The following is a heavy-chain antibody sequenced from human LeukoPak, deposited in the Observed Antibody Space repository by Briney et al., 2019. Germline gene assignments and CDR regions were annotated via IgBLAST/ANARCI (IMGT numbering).Heavy chain of an antibody. CDR2: IKEDGTEK. CDR3: ASAPAGDAWPHAYYMDV. D-gene: IGHD3-10*01. J-gene: IGHJ6*03. Sequence: GGSLRLSCAVSEFSLSTYGMSWVRQAPGKGLEWVANIKEDGTEKYYVGSVKGRFTISRDNAKKSLYLQMNSLRDDDTAVYFWASAPAGDAWPHAYYMDVWGKGTTVTVSS. V-gene: IGHV3-7*01. CDR1: EFSLSTYG.